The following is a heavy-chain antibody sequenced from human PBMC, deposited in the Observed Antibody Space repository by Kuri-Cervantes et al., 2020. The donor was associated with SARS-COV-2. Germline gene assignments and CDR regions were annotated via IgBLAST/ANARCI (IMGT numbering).Heavy chain of an antibody. J-gene: IGHJ3*02. Sequence: SETLSLTCAVSGDSISSDHWWSWVRQPPGKGLEWIGEIYHGGSTNYNPSLKSRVTISIDKSKKQFSLNLRSVTAADTAVYYCARDQKVPANRDAFDIWGPGTMVTVSS. V-gene: IGHV4-4*02. CDR3: ARDQKVPANRDAFDI. CDR2: IYHGGST. D-gene: IGHD2-2*01. CDR1: GDSISSDHW.